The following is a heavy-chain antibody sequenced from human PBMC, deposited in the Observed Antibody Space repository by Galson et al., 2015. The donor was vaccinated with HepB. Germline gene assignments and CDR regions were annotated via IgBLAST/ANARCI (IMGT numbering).Heavy chain of an antibody. D-gene: IGHD3-16*01. V-gene: IGHV1-46*01. CDR3: ARESPNTLYFDY. J-gene: IGHJ4*02. CDR1: GYSFINYY. Sequence: SVKVSCKASGYSFINYYIHWVRQAPGQGLEYMGIINPKSGGTTYGRKFQGRIIMTTDTPTSTMYMELSSLTSEDTAVYYCARESPNTLYFDYWGLGTLVTVSS. CDR2: INPKSGGT.